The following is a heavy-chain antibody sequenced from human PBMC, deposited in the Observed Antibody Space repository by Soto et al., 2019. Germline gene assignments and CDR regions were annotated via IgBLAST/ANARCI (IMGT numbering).Heavy chain of an antibody. CDR2: IYYSGST. Sequence: SWTLALTCTVSGGTICSGGYYGSWIRQHPGKGLEWIGYIYYSGSTYYNPSLKSRVTISVDTSKNQFSLKLSSVTAADTAVYYCARVTAAAAGSPYYYYGMDVWGQGTTVTAP. D-gene: IGHD6-13*01. V-gene: IGHV4-31*03. J-gene: IGHJ6*02. CDR1: GGTICSGGYY. CDR3: ARVTAAAAGSPYYYYGMDV.